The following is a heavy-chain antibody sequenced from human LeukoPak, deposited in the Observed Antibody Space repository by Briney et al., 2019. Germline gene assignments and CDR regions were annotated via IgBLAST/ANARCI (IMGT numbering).Heavy chain of an antibody. Sequence: PGGSLRLSCAASGFTFDDYAMHWVRQAPGKGLEWVSGISGNSGTRGYADSVKGRFTISRDNAKNSLYLQMNSLIAEDTALYYCAKDWYSSSWSLFDYWGQGTLVTVSS. CDR1: GFTFDDYA. J-gene: IGHJ4*02. V-gene: IGHV3-9*01. CDR3: AKDWYSSSWSLFDY. CDR2: ISGNSGTR. D-gene: IGHD6-13*01.